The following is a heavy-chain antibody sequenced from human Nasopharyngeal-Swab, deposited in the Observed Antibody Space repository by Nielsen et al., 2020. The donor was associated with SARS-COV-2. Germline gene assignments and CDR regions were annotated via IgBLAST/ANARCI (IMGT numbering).Heavy chain of an antibody. CDR1: GFTFSSYS. Sequence: GASLKISCAASGFTFSSYSMNWVRQAPGKGLEWVSYISSSSSTIYYADSVKGRFTISRDNAKNSLYLQMNSLRDEDTAVYYCARARDGYATWFYYWGQGTLVTVSS. D-gene: IGHD5-24*01. CDR2: ISSSSSTI. V-gene: IGHV3-48*02. J-gene: IGHJ4*02. CDR3: ARARDGYATWFYY.